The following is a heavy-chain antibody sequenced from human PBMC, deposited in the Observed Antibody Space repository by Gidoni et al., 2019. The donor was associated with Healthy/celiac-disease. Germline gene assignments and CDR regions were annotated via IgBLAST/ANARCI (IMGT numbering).Heavy chain of an antibody. V-gene: IGHV4-34*01. D-gene: IGHD3-3*01. CDR1: GGSFSGYY. Sequence: QVQLQQWGAGLLKPSETLSLTCAVYGGSFSGYYWSWIRQPPGKGLEWIGEINHSGSTNYNPSLKSRVTISVDTSKNQFSLKLSSVTAADTAVYYCARVTGYDFWSGPLGAFDIWVQGTMVTVSS. J-gene: IGHJ3*02. CDR2: INHSGST. CDR3: ARVTGYDFWSGPLGAFDI.